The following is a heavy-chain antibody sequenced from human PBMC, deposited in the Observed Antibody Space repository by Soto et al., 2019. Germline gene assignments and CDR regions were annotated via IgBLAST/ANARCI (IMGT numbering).Heavy chain of an antibody. J-gene: IGHJ4*02. V-gene: IGHV4-39*01. D-gene: IGHD3-22*01. CDR3: ARGGPSGSYYHFDY. CDR2: IYYNGGA. CDR1: GGSIISGDYY. Sequence: SETLSLTCTVSGGSIISGDYYWSWIRQSPGKGMEWIGSIYYNGGAFYNPSLKRRVTISVDTSKAQFSLDLGSVTTTDTAVYYRARGGPSGSYYHFDYWGQGTQVTVSS.